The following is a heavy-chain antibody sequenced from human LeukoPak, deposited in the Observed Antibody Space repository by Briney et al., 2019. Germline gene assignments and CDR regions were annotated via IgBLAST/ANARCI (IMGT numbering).Heavy chain of an antibody. D-gene: IGHD3-10*01. Sequence: PSETLSLTCTVSGYSISSGYYWGWIRQPPGKGLEWIGYIYYSGSTYYNPSLKSRVTISVDTSKNQFSLKLSSVTAADTAVYYCARDRDYYGSGSYKDWGQGTLVTVSS. CDR1: GYSISSGYY. CDR3: ARDRDYYGSGSYKD. CDR2: IYYSGST. V-gene: IGHV4-38-2*02. J-gene: IGHJ4*02.